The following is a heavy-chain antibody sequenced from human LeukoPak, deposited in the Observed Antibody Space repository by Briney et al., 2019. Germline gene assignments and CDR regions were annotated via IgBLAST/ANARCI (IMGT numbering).Heavy chain of an antibody. D-gene: IGHD6-13*01. V-gene: IGHV3-30*02. J-gene: IGHJ4*02. CDR1: GFTFSDYY. CDR3: AKDGGPQPGTDY. Sequence: GGSLRLSCAASGFTFSDYYMSWIRQAPGKGLEWVAFIRYDGSNKYYADSVKGRFTISRDNSKNTLYLQMNSLRAEDTAVYYCAKDGGPQPGTDYWGQGTLVTVSS. CDR2: IRYDGSNK.